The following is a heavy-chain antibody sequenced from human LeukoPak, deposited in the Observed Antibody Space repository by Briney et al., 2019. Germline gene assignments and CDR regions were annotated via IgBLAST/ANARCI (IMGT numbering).Heavy chain of an antibody. CDR3: AKGSSGWYGGPNWFDP. CDR1: GLTFSSYA. J-gene: IGHJ5*02. D-gene: IGHD6-19*01. Sequence: PGGSLRLSCAASGLTFSSYAMGWVRQGPGKGLEWVSIISGSGVSTYYTDSVKGRFNISRDNSKNTLYLQMNSLRAEDSAVYYCAKGSSGWYGGPNWFDPWGQGTLVTVSS. V-gene: IGHV3-23*01. CDR2: ISGSGVST.